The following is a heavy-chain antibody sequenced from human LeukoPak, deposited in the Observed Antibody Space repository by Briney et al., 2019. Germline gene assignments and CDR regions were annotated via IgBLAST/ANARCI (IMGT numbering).Heavy chain of an antibody. D-gene: IGHD5-18*01. CDR2: ISISGTTI. CDR1: GFTFSDYE. V-gene: IGHV3-48*03. CDR3: ARDRSNSYGIFDY. J-gene: IGHJ4*02. Sequence: GGSLRLSCAASGFTFSDYEMNWVRQAPGKGLEWLSHISISGTTIHYADSVKGRFTISRDNAKNSVYLQMTSLRAEDTAVYYCARDRSNSYGIFDYWGQGTLVTVSS.